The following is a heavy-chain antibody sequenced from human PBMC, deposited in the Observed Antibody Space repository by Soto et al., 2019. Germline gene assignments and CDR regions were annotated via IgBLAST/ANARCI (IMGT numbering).Heavy chain of an antibody. V-gene: IGHV3-72*01. CDR3: TSGGPASSSYASPMAV. CDR2: GRNKANSYTP. Sequence: EVQLVESGGGLVQPGGSLRLSCAASGFTFSDHYMDWVRQAPGKGLEWVGRGRNKANSYTPEYAASVKGRFTISRDDSQNYLYRQMNSLKIEDTAGYFCTSGGPASSSYASPMAVWGQGTTVTVSS. CDR1: GFTFSDHY. D-gene: IGHD6-6*01. J-gene: IGHJ6*02.